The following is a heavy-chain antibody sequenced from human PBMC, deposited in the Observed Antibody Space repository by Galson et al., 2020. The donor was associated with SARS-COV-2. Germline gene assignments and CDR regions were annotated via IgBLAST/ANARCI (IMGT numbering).Heavy chain of an antibody. V-gene: IGHV1-2*06. CDR2: INPNSGDT. Sequence: ASVKVSCKASGYTFSGHYMHWVRLAPVQGLEWMGRINPNSGDTDVAQKFQGRVTMTTDTSLTTAYMELSRLTSDDTAVYYCTRGSNSSPFYHFDPWGQGTLVTVSS. CDR1: GYTFSGHY. CDR3: TRGSNSSPFYHFDP. J-gene: IGHJ5*02. D-gene: IGHD3-10*01.